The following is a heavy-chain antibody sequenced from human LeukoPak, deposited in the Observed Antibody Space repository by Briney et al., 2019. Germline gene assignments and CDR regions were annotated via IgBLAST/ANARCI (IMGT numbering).Heavy chain of an antibody. CDR1: GFTFSGYR. D-gene: IGHD3-3*01. CDR2: ISGSSSYI. Sequence: GGSLRLSCATSGFTFSGYRMNWVRQAPGKGLEWVSSISGSSSYIYYADSVRGRFTISRDNAKNSLYLQMNSLRDEDTAVYFCARERVDLAASDVWGQGTLVTVSS. V-gene: IGHV3-21*01. J-gene: IGHJ4*02. CDR3: ARERVDLAASDV.